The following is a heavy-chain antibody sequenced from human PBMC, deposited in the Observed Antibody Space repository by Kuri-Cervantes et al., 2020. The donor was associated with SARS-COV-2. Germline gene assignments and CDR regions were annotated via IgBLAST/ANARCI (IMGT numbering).Heavy chain of an antibody. Sequence: ETLSLTCAASGFTVSSNYMSWVRQAPGKGLEWVSVIYSGGSTYYADSVKGRFTISRDNAKNTLYLQMNSLRAEDTAVYYCARVKQWLERTAFDIWGQGTMVTVSS. D-gene: IGHD6-19*01. CDR2: IYSGGST. CDR3: ARVKQWLERTAFDI. V-gene: IGHV3-53*01. J-gene: IGHJ3*02. CDR1: GFTVSSNY.